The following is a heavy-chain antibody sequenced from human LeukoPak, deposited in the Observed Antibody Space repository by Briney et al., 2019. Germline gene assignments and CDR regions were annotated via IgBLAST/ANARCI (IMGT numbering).Heavy chain of an antibody. CDR3: AKITLTNGRAFDI. J-gene: IGHJ3*02. CDR2: IRYDGSNK. D-gene: IGHD4-11*01. CDR1: GFTFSSYG. V-gene: IGHV3-30*02. Sequence: PGGSLRLSCAASGFTFSSYGMHWVRQAPGKGLEWVAFIRYDGSNKYYADSVKGRFTISRDNSKNTLYLQMNSLRAEDTAVYYCAKITLTNGRAFDIWGQGTMVTVSS.